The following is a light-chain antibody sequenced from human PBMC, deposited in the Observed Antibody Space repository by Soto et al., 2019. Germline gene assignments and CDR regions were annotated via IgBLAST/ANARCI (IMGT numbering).Light chain of an antibody. CDR3: QQYNNWPPLT. CDR1: QSVSSN. J-gene: IGKJ4*01. V-gene: IGKV3-15*01. Sequence: EIVMTQSPATLSVSPGERATLSCRASQSVSSNLAWYQQKPGQAPRLLIYAASTRATGIPARFSGSGSGTAFTLPISSLQSEDFGVYYCQQYNNWPPLTFGGGTKVEIK. CDR2: AAS.